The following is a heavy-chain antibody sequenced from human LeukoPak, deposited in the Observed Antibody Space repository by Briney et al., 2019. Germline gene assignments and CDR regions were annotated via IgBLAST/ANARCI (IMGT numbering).Heavy chain of an antibody. J-gene: IGHJ4*02. CDR2: IIPIFGTA. V-gene: IGHV1-69*01. D-gene: IGHD3-22*01. Sequence: GSSVKVSCKASGGTFSSYAISWVRQAPGQGLEWMGGIIPIFGTANYAQKFQGRVTITADESTSTAYMELSSLRSEDTAVYYCASPYYYDSSGPFDYWGQGTLVTVSS. CDR1: GGTFSSYA. CDR3: ASPYYYDSSGPFDY.